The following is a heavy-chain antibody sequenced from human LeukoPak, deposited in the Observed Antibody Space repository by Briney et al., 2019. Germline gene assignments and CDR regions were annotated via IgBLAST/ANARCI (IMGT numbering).Heavy chain of an antibody. CDR2: MSSSGGTI. Sequence: GGSLRLSCAASGFTFSDHYMSWIRQAPGKGLEWVSYMSSSGGTIYYADSVKGRFTISRDNAKNSLYLQMNSLRPEDTAVYYCARRAPRSPYFDYWGQGTQVTVSS. D-gene: IGHD6-6*01. CDR3: ARRAPRSPYFDY. V-gene: IGHV3-11*04. J-gene: IGHJ4*02. CDR1: GFTFSDHY.